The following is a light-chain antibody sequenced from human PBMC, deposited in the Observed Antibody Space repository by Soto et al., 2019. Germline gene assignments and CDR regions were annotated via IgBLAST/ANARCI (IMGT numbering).Light chain of an antibody. J-gene: IGLJ1*01. Sequence: QSALTQPASVYGSPGQSVTISCTGTSSDVGGYKYVSWYQQHPGKAPKLMIYDVSNRPPGVSNRFSGSNSGNTASLTISGLQAEDEADYYCSSYTSSSNLYVFGTGTKVTVL. V-gene: IGLV2-14*01. CDR2: DVS. CDR1: SSDVGGYKY. CDR3: SSYTSSSNLYV.